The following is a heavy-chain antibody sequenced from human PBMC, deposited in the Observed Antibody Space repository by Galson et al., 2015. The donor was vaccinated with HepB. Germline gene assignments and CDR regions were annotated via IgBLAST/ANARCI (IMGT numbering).Heavy chain of an antibody. CDR3: AREMLGMATTDFDY. CDR1: GFTFSSYW. J-gene: IGHJ4*02. Sequence: SLRLSCAASGFTFSSYWMSWVRQAPGKGLEWVANIKQDGSEKYYVDSVKGRFTISRDNAKNSLYLQMNSLRAEDTAVYYCAREMLGMATTDFDYWGQGTLVTVSS. D-gene: IGHD5-24*01. V-gene: IGHV3-7*01. CDR2: IKQDGSEK.